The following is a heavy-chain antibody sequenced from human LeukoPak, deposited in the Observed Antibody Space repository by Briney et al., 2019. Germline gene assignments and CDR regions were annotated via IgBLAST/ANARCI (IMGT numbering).Heavy chain of an antibody. V-gene: IGHV4-34*01. Sequence: SETLSLTCTVYGGSFTDYFWTWIRQSPGKGLEWIVEINDYTGDTNYNPSLNSRVSISLEKSKNQFSLELRSVTAADTAVYYCARGRIAKIVVVHSFSYGMDVWGQGTTVTVSS. J-gene: IGHJ6*02. CDR2: INDYTGDT. D-gene: IGHD3-22*01. CDR1: GGSFTDYF. CDR3: ARGRIAKIVVVHSFSYGMDV.